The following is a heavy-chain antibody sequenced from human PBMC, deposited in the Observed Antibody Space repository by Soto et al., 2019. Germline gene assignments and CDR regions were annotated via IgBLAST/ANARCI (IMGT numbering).Heavy chain of an antibody. J-gene: IGHJ6*03. V-gene: IGHV1-18*01. CDR3: ARDALDIVVVPAAPNYYYYYMDV. CDR1: GYTFTSYG. CDR2: ISAYNGNT. D-gene: IGHD2-2*01. Sequence: ASVEVSCKASGYTFTSYGISWVRQAPGQGLEWMGWISAYNGNTNYAQKLQGRVTMTTDTSTSTAYMELRSLRSDDTTVYYCARDALDIVVVPAAPNYYYYYMDVWGKGTTVTVSS.